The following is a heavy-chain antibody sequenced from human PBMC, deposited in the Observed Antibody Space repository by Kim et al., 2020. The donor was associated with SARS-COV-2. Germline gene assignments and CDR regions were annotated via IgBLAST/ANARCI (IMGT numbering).Heavy chain of an antibody. Sequence: GESLKISCKGSGYSFTSYWIGWVRQMPGKGLEWMGIIYPGDSDTRYSPSFQGQVTISADKSISTAYLQWSSLKASDTAMYYCARGRPPFYSSTNWFDPWGQGTLVTVSS. J-gene: IGHJ5*02. V-gene: IGHV5-51*01. CDR1: GYSFTSYW. CDR2: IYPGDSDT. CDR3: ARGRPPFYSSTNWFDP. D-gene: IGHD6-13*01.